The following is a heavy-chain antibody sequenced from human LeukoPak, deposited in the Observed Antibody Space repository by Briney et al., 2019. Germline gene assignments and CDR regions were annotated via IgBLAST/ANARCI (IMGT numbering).Heavy chain of an antibody. V-gene: IGHV5-51*01. CDR2: IYPGDSDT. CDR1: GYSFTSYW. D-gene: IGHD3-10*01. J-gene: IGHJ6*03. CDR3: ARINLGSGSYYYYYYYMDV. Sequence: GESLKISCKGSGYSFTSYWIGWVRQMPGKGLEWMGIIYPGDSDTRYSPSFQGQVTISADKSISTAYLQWSSLKASDTAMYYCARINLGSGSYYYYYYYMDVWGKGTTVTISS.